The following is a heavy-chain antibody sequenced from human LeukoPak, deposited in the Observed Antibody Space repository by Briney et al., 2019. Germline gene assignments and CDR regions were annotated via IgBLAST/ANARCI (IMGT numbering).Heavy chain of an antibody. V-gene: IGHV3-66*01. D-gene: IGHD3-3*01. Sequence: GGSLRLSCAASGFTVSSNYMSWVRQAPGKGLEWVSVIYSGGSTYYADSVKGRFTISRDNSKNTLYLQMNSLRAEDTAVYYCARVSGHYDLWSGYYYYFDYWGQGTLVTVSS. J-gene: IGHJ4*02. CDR3: ARVSGHYDLWSGYYYYFDY. CDR2: IYSGGST. CDR1: GFTVSSNY.